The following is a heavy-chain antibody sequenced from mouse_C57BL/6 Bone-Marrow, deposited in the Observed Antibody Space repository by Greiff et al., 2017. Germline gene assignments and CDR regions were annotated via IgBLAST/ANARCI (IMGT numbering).Heavy chain of an antibody. Sequence: EVKVVESGGGLVQPGGSLKLSCAASGFTFSDYGMAWVRQAPKKGPEWVAFISNLAYSIYYADTVTGRFTITRENSKNTLYLEMSSRRSEDTAMYYCARLGGYYGWFAYWGQGTLVTVSA. CDR1: GFTFSDYG. V-gene: IGHV5-15*01. D-gene: IGHD2-3*01. J-gene: IGHJ3*01. CDR3: ARLGGYYGWFAY. CDR2: ISNLAYSI.